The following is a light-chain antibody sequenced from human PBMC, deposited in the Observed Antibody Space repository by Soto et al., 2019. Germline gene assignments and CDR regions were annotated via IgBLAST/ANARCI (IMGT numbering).Light chain of an antibody. CDR3: LQDYSYPRT. CDR2: ATS. Sequence: AIQMTQSPSSLSASVGDRVTITCRASQDIRTELGWYQQKPGNAPKLLIYATSILQSGVPSRFSGIGSSTDFTLTISCLQPEDFATYYCLQDYSYPRTFGQGTKVEIK. V-gene: IGKV1-6*01. CDR1: QDIRTE. J-gene: IGKJ1*01.